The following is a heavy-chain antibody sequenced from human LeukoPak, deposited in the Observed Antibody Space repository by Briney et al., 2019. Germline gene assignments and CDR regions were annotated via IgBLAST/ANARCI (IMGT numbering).Heavy chain of an antibody. CDR3: AREAYGDYVFDY. CDR1: GFTFSSYW. V-gene: IGHV3-74*01. D-gene: IGHD4-17*01. Sequence: GGSLRLSCAASGFTFSSYWMHWVRHAPGKGLVWVSRINSDGSSTSYADSVKGRFTISRDNAKNTLYLQMNSLRAEDTAVYYCAREAYGDYVFDYWGQGTLVTVSS. CDR2: INSDGSST. J-gene: IGHJ4*02.